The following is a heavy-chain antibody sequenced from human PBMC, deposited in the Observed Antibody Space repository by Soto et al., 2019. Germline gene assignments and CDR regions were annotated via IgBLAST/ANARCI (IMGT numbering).Heavy chain of an antibody. Sequence: QVQLVQSGAEVKKPGASVKVSCKASGYTFTSYAMHWVRQAPGQRLEWMGWINAGNGNTKYSQKFKGRVTITRDTAARTAYMELSSLRSEDTAVYYCVAAAGYYYFDYWGQGTLVTVSS. CDR3: VAAAGYYYFDY. CDR1: GYTFTSYA. J-gene: IGHJ4*02. D-gene: IGHD6-13*01. CDR2: INAGNGNT. V-gene: IGHV1-3*01.